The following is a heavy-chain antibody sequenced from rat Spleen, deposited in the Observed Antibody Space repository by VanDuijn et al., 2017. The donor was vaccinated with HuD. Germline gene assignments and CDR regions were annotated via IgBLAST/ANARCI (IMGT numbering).Heavy chain of an antibody. V-gene: IGHV2-30*01. J-gene: IGHJ2*01. D-gene: IGHD1-9*01. Sequence: QVQLKESGPGLVQPSQTLSLTCTVSGFSLITNSVHWVRQPPGKGLEWMGIIWTDGSTDYNSALKSRLSITRDTSKSQVFLKMNSLQTEDIATYYCAREGNTYYGYNSGFDYWGQGVMVTVSS. CDR1: GFSLITNS. CDR3: AREGNTYYGYNSGFDY. CDR2: IWTDGST.